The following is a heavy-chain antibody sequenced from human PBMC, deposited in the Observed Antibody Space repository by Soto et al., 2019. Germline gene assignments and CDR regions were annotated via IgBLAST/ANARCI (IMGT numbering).Heavy chain of an antibody. CDR1: GVSFSTYY. CDR3: ARDQGGPFDY. D-gene: IGHD2-15*01. J-gene: IGHJ4*02. V-gene: IGHV4-59*01. Sequence: SETLSLTCTVSGVSFSTYYWSWIRQAPGKGLEWIGYIHYSGSSNYNPSLKSRVTMSVDTSKNQLSLKLSSVTAADTAVYYCARDQGGPFDYWGQGTLVTVSS. CDR2: IHYSGSS.